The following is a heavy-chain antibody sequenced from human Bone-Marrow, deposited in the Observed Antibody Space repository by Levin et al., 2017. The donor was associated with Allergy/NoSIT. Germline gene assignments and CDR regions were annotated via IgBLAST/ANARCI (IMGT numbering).Heavy chain of an antibody. CDR3: ARDAQTSPTRNYGMDV. CDR1: GDSISRYY. CDR2: IYYSGST. V-gene: IGHV4-59*01. J-gene: IGHJ6*02. Sequence: SETLSLTCTVSGDSISRYYWSWIRQPPGKGLEWIGYIYYSGSTNYNPSLKSRVTISVDTSKNQFSLDLNFVTAADRAVYYCARDAQTSPTRNYGMDVWGQGTTVTVSS.